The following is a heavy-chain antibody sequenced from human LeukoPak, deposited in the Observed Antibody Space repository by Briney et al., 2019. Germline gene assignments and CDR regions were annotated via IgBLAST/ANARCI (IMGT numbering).Heavy chain of an antibody. Sequence: PGGSLRLSCAASGFTFSSYGMHWVRQAPGKGLEWVAFIRYDGSNKYYADSVKGRFTISGDNSKNTLYLQMNSLRAEDTAVYYCAKDSYCSSTSCYNWFDPWGQGTLVTVSS. CDR2: IRYDGSNK. J-gene: IGHJ5*02. D-gene: IGHD2-2*01. CDR3: AKDSYCSSTSCYNWFDP. CDR1: GFTFSSYG. V-gene: IGHV3-30*02.